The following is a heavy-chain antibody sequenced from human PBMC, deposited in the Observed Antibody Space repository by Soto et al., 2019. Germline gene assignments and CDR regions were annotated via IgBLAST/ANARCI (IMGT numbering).Heavy chain of an antibody. J-gene: IGHJ4*02. CDR2: IYNSGST. V-gene: IGHV4-31*03. D-gene: IGHD3-10*01. CDR3: ASRKSSPYFDY. CDR1: GGSISSGGYY. Sequence: SETLSLTCTVSGGSISSGGYYWSWIRQHPGKGLEWIGYIYNSGSTYYNPSLKSRVIISVDTSKNQFSLKLSSVTAADTAVYYCASRKSSPYFDYWGQGTLVTVS.